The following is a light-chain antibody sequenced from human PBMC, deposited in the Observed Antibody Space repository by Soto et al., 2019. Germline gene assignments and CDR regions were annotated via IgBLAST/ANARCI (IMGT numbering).Light chain of an antibody. Sequence: EIVMTQSPATLSVSPGERATLSCRASQSVSSNLAWYQQKPGQDPRRLIYGASTRATGIPARFSGSGSGTEFTLTISSRQSEDVAVYYCQQYNNWPPWTFGQGTKVEIK. J-gene: IGKJ1*01. CDR1: QSVSSN. CDR2: GAS. V-gene: IGKV3-15*01. CDR3: QQYNNWPPWT.